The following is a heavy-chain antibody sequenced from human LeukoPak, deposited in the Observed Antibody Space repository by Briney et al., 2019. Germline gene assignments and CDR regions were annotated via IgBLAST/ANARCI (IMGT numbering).Heavy chain of an antibody. CDR2: ISGSGGST. Sequence: GGSLRLSCAASGFTFSSYAMSWVRQAPGKGLEWVSAISGSGGSTYYADSVKGRFTISRDNAKNSLYLQMNSLRADDTAVYYCARGPERRYADYWAREPWSPSPQ. V-gene: IGHV3-23*01. CDR3: ARGPERRYADY. D-gene: IGHD6-25*01. CDR1: GFTFSSYA. J-gene: IGHJ4*02.